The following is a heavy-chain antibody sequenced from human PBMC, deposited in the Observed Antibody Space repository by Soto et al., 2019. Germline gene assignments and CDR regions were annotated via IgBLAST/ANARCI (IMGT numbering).Heavy chain of an antibody. CDR3: ARDTSAIQLWLDY. V-gene: IGHV3-30-3*01. CDR1: GFTFSSYA. D-gene: IGHD5-18*01. Sequence: QSGGSLRLSCAASGFTFSSYAMHWVRQAPGKGLEWVAVISYDGSNKYYADSVKGRFTISRDNSKNTLYLQMNSLRAEDTAVYYCARDTSAIQLWLDYWGQGTLVTVSS. CDR2: ISYDGSNK. J-gene: IGHJ4*02.